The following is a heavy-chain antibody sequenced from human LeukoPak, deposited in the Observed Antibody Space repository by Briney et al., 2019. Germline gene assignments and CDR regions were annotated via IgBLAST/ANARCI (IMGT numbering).Heavy chain of an antibody. CDR3: ARDKEMATSTAFDY. Sequence: ASVKVSCKASRYTFTSYYMHWVRQAPGQGLEWMGVINPSGGSTSYAQKFQDRVTMTRDTSTSTFYMELSSLRSEDTAVYYCARDKEMATSTAFDYWGQGTLVTVSS. J-gene: IGHJ4*02. CDR2: INPSGGST. V-gene: IGHV1-46*01. D-gene: IGHD5-24*01. CDR1: RYTFTSYY.